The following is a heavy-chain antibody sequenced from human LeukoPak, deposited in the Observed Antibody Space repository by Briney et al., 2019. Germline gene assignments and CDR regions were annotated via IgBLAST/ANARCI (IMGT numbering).Heavy chain of an antibody. CDR1: GFTFSSYT. V-gene: IGHV3-30-3*01. J-gene: IGHJ4*02. CDR2: ISYDGSNK. D-gene: IGHD6-19*01. Sequence: GGSLRLSCAASGFTFSSYTMHWVRQAPGKGLEWVAVISYDGSNKYYADSVKGRFTISRDNSKNTLYLQMNSLRAEDTAVYYCARDSLGGDSSGWTNLIDYWGQGTLVTVSS. CDR3: ARDSLGGDSSGWTNLIDY.